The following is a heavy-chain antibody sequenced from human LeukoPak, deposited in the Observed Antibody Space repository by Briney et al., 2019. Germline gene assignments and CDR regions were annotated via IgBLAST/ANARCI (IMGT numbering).Heavy chain of an antibody. V-gene: IGHV3-48*03. CDR2: MSGTDTTR. CDR3: TTLGYHLDS. CDR1: GCAFSAYE. Sequence: PGGSLRLSCVASGCAFSAYEMNWVRQAPGKGLEWVAYMSGTDTTRYYADSVRGRFTISRDNAKNSLYRQMSSLRVEDTALYYCTTLGYHLDSWGQGTPVTVSS. J-gene: IGHJ4*02. D-gene: IGHD3-22*01.